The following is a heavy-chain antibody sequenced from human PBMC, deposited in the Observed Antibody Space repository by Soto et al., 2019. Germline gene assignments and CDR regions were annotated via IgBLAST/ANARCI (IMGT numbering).Heavy chain of an antibody. CDR2: IIGSGDNT. V-gene: IGHV3-23*01. D-gene: IGHD6-19*01. Sequence: PGGSLRLSCTVSGFTFRSYAMNWVRQAPGGGLEWVSNIIGSGDNTYYADSVKGRFTIPRDNSQNMLFLQMDSLRVEDTATYYCVKDRAFRTVAGADQWGQGTLVTVCS. J-gene: IGHJ4*02. CDR3: VKDRAFRTVAGADQ. CDR1: GFTFRSYA.